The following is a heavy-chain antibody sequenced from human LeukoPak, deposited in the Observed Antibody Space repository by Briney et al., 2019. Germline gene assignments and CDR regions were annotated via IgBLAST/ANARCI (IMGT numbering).Heavy chain of an antibody. V-gene: IGHV4-39*01. CDR1: GGSISSSSCY. D-gene: IGHD1-7*01. Sequence: SETLSLNCAVSGGSISSSSCYWGWVRQPPGKGLEWIGTINYSGNTYYNPSLKSRVTISVDTSKSQFSLKLSSVTAADTAVYYCARRKTGTMEDYWGQGTLVTVSS. CDR3: ARRKTGTMEDY. J-gene: IGHJ4*02. CDR2: INYSGNT.